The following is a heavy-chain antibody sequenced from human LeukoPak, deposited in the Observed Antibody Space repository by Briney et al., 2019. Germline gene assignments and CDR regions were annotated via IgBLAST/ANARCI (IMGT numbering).Heavy chain of an antibody. J-gene: IGHJ4*02. CDR1: GGSISSYY. Sequence: PSQTPSLTCTVSGGSISSYYWSWIRQPPGKGLEWIGYIYYSGSTNYNPSLKSRVTISVDTSKNQFSLKLSSVTAADTAVYYCARDSSSWRSFDYWGQGTLVTVSS. CDR3: ARDSSSWRSFDY. V-gene: IGHV4-59*08. D-gene: IGHD6-13*01. CDR2: IYYSGST.